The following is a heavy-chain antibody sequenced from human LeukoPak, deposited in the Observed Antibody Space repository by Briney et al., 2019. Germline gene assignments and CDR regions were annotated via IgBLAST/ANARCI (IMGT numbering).Heavy chain of an antibody. D-gene: IGHD3-16*01. CDR1: GFTVSSSSNY. Sequence: TGGSLRLSCATSGFTVSSSSNYTSWVRQAPGKGLEWVSVIYSAGYTYHADSVRGRFTVSRDNSKDTVFLQMNSLRAEDTAIYYCARDLGDLRDYWGQGTLVTVSS. V-gene: IGHV3-53*01. CDR2: IYSAGYT. CDR3: ARDLGDLRDY. J-gene: IGHJ4*02.